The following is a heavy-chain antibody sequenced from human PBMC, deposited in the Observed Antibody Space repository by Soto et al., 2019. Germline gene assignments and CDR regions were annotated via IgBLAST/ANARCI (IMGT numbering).Heavy chain of an antibody. Sequence: GGSLRLSCAASGFTFSSYAMHWVRQAPGKGLEFVSRINSNGGTTYYANSVKGRFTISRDNSKNTLYFQMGSLRAEDMAVYYCARWLCSGGTCYYDYWGQGTTVTVSS. CDR1: GFTFSSYA. D-gene: IGHD2-15*01. J-gene: IGHJ4*03. V-gene: IGHV3-64*01. CDR2: INSNGGTT. CDR3: ARWLCSGGTCYYDY.